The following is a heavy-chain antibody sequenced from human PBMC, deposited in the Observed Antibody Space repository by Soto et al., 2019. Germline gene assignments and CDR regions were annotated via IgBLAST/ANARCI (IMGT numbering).Heavy chain of an antibody. J-gene: IGHJ4*02. Sequence: GGSLRLSCEAPGFTFRSYYLNWVRQAPGKGLEWVSSISSSSSYINYADSVKGRFTISRDNAKNSLYLQMNSLRAEDTAVYYCARVGTYYGSGSPFYSDYWGQGTLVTVSS. CDR3: ARVGTYYGSGSPFYSDY. V-gene: IGHV3-21*06. CDR2: ISSSSSYI. CDR1: GFTFRSYY. D-gene: IGHD3-10*01.